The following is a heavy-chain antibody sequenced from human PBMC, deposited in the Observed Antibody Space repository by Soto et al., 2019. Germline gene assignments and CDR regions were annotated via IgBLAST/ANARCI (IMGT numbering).Heavy chain of an antibody. J-gene: IGHJ5*02. CDR1: GFTFNSYA. CDR2: ISGSGGST. CDR3: AKDYYDSSGYYLPYNWFDP. D-gene: IGHD3-22*01. Sequence: GGSLRLSCAASGFTFNSYAMSWVRQAPGKGLEWVSAISGSGGSTYYADSVKGRFTISRDNSKNTLYLQMNSLRAEDTAVYYCAKDYYDSSGYYLPYNWFDPWGQGTLVTVSS. V-gene: IGHV3-23*01.